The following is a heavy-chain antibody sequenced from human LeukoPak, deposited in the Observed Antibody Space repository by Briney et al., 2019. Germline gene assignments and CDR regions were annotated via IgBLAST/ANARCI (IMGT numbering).Heavy chain of an antibody. J-gene: IGHJ2*01. V-gene: IGHV4-4*07. CDR3: ARRRIAAAGTWYFDL. D-gene: IGHD6-13*01. CDR1: GGSISSYY. CDR2: IYTSGST. Sequence: SETLSLTCTVSGGSISSYYWSWIRQPAGKGLEWIGRIYTSGSTNYNPSLKSRVTISVDTSKNQFSLKLSSVTAADTAVYYCARRRIAAAGTWYFDLWGRGTLVTVSS.